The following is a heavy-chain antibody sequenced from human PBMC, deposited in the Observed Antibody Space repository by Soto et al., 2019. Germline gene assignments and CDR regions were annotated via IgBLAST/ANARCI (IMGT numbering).Heavy chain of an antibody. Sequence: PSETLSLTCTVSGGSISSGGYYWSWIRQHPGKGLEWIGYIYYSGSTYYNPSLKSRVTISVDTSKNQFSLKLSSVTAADTAVYYCARGLSRPQYCNGGSCYSDWFDPWGQGTLVTVSS. V-gene: IGHV4-31*03. J-gene: IGHJ5*02. CDR2: IYYSGST. CDR3: ARGLSRPQYCNGGSCYSDWFDP. CDR1: GGSISSGGYY. D-gene: IGHD2-15*01.